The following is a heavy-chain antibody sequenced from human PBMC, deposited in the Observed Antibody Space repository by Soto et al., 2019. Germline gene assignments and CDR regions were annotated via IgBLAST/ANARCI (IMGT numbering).Heavy chain of an antibody. D-gene: IGHD2-2*01. V-gene: IGHV3-74*01. CDR1: GFTFSSDC. CDR3: TRTTRSPDAFDI. Sequence: GSLRLSRAASGFTFSSDCMHWVRPAPGKGLVWVSRINTDGSGTTYADSVKGRFTISRDNAKNTLYLQMNSLRAEDTAVYYCTRTTRSPDAFDIWGQGTMVTVSS. J-gene: IGHJ3*02. CDR2: INTDGSGT.